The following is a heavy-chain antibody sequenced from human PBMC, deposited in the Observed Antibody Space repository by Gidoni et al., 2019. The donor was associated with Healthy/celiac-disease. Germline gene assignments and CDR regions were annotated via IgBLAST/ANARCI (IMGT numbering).Heavy chain of an antibody. CDR2: INPSGGST. CDR3: ARAQSSTVTLNY. Sequence: QVRLVQSGAEVKKPGASVKVSCKASGYPFTSYYMHWVRQAPGQGLEWMGIINPSGGSTSYAQKFQGRVTMTRDTSTSTVYMELSSLRSEDTAVYYCARAQSSTVTLNYWGQGTLVTVSS. D-gene: IGHD4-17*01. J-gene: IGHJ4*02. CDR1: GYPFTSYY. V-gene: IGHV1-46*01.